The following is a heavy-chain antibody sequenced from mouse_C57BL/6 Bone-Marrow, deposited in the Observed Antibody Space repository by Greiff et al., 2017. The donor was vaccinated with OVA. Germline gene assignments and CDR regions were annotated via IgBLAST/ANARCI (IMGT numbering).Heavy chain of an antibody. CDR2: INPGSGGT. V-gene: IGHV1-54*01. CDR1: GYAFTNYL. Sequence: QVQLQQSGAELVRPGTSVKVSCKASGYAFTNYLIEWVKQRPGQGLEWIGVINPGSGGTNYNEKFKGKATLTEDKSSSTAYMQLSSLTSEDSAVYFCARGNSLRYFDVWGTGTTVTVSS. CDR3: ARGNSLRYFDV. J-gene: IGHJ1*03.